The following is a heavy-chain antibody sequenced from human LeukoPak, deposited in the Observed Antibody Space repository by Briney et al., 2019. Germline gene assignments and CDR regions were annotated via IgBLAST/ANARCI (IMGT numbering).Heavy chain of an antibody. CDR2: INPNSGGT. Sequence: ASVKVSCKASGYTFTGYYMHWVRQAPGQGLEWMGWINPNSGGTNYAQKFQGRVTMTRDTSISTAYMELSRLRSDDTAVYYCARVRAARRENLDYWGQGTLVTVSS. J-gene: IGHJ4*02. CDR3: ARVRAARRENLDY. D-gene: IGHD6-6*01. V-gene: IGHV1-2*02. CDR1: GYTFTGYY.